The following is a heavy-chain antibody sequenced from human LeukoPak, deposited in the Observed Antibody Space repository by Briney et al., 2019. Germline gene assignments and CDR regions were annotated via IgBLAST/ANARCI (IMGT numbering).Heavy chain of an antibody. Sequence: SETLSLTCSVSGGTISSYYWSWIRQPAGKGLEWIGRIYTSGSTNYNPSLKSRVTMSVDTSKNQFSLKLSSVTAADTAVYYCARGGDCSGGSCLPPFFYYYYYIDVWGKGTTVTVSS. D-gene: IGHD2-15*01. J-gene: IGHJ6*03. V-gene: IGHV4-4*07. CDR2: IYTSGST. CDR3: ARGGDCSGGSCLPPFFYYYYYIDV. CDR1: GGTISSYY.